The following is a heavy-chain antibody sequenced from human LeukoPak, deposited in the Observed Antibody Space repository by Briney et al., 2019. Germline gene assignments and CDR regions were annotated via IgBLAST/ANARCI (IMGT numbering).Heavy chain of an antibody. CDR3: ARGYCSGGSCRNWFDP. J-gene: IGHJ5*02. V-gene: IGHV1-46*01. CDR1: GYTFTSYY. CDR2: INPSGGST. Sequence: ASVKVSCKASGYTFTSYYMHWVRQAPVQGLEWMGIINPSGGSTSYAQKFQGRVTMTRDTSTSTVYMELSSLRSEDTAVYYCARGYCSGGSCRNWFDPWGQGTLVTVSS. D-gene: IGHD2-15*01.